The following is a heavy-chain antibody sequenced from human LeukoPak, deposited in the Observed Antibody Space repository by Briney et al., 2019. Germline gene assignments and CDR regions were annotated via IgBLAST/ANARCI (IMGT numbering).Heavy chain of an antibody. CDR3: ARLRGRQTTDAFDI. D-gene: IGHD1/OR15-1a*01. J-gene: IGHJ3*02. Sequence: GDSLKISCKGSGYIFTSYWIGWVRQMPGKGLEWMGSIYPGDSDTRYSPSFQGQVTISADKSISTAYLQWSSLKASDTAMYYCARLRGRQTTDAFDIWGQGTMVTVSS. CDR2: IYPGDSDT. V-gene: IGHV5-51*01. CDR1: GYIFTSYW.